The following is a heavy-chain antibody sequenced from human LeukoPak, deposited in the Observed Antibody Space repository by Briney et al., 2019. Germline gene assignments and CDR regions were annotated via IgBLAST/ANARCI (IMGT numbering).Heavy chain of an antibody. CDR1: GFTVSSNY. CDR2: IYSGGST. CDR3: AKDLRRGIAAAGTLDY. Sequence: GGSLRLSCAASGFTVSSNYMSWVRQAPGKGLEWVSVIYSGGSTYYADSVKGRFTISRDNSKNTLYLQMNSLRAEDTAVYYCAKDLRRGIAAAGTLDYWGQGTLVTVSS. V-gene: IGHV3-53*01. D-gene: IGHD6-13*01. J-gene: IGHJ4*02.